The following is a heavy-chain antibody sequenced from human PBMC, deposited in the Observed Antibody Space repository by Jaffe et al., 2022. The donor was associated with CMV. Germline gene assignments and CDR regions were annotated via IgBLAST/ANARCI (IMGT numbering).Heavy chain of an antibody. Sequence: QVQLVESGGGLVKPGGSLRLSCAASGFTFSDYYMSWIRQAPGKGLEWVSYISSSSSYTNYADSVKGRFTISRDNAKNSLYLQMNSLRAEDTAVYYCARDVHSSPIPGFDYWGQGTLVTVSS. CDR1: GFTFSDYY. CDR3: ARDVHSSPIPGFDY. CDR2: ISSSSSYT. V-gene: IGHV3-11*06. J-gene: IGHJ4*02. D-gene: IGHD2-2*02.